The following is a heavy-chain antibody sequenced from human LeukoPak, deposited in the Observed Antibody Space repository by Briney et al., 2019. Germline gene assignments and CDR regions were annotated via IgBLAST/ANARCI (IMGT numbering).Heavy chain of an antibody. Sequence: PSETLSLTCAVYGGSFSGYYWSWIRQPPGKGLEWVGEINHSGSTNYNPSLKSRVTISVDTSKNQFSLKLSSVTAADTAVYYCARERHAYYYDSSGPPTNDAFDIWGQGTMVTVSS. CDR3: ARERHAYYYDSSGPPTNDAFDI. CDR2: INHSGST. V-gene: IGHV4-34*01. D-gene: IGHD3-22*01. J-gene: IGHJ3*02. CDR1: GGSFSGYY.